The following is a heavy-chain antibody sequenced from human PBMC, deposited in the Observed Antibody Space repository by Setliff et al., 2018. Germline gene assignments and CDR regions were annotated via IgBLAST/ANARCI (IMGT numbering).Heavy chain of an antibody. D-gene: IGHD3-16*01. CDR3: TTDPSPTFGGVIGAAFDI. V-gene: IGHV3-15*07. Sequence: GESLRPSCAASGFTFSNAWMNWVRQAPGKGLEWVGRIKGKTDGLTTDYAAPVKGRFTISRDDSKNTLYLQMNSLKTEDTAVYYCTTDPSPTFGGVIGAAFDIWGQGTMVTVSS. J-gene: IGHJ3*02. CDR2: IKGKTDGLTT. CDR1: GFTFSNAW.